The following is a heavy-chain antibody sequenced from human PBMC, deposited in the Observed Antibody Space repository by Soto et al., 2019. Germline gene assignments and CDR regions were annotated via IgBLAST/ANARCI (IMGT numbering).Heavy chain of an antibody. CDR1: GYTFTSYA. V-gene: IGHV1-3*01. CDR2: INAGNGNT. Sequence: ASVKVSCKASGYTFTSYAMHWVRQAPGQRLEWMGWINAGNGNTKYSQKFQGRVTITRDTSASTAYMELSSLRSEDTAVYYCARESCPRSSFDYWGQGTLVTVSS. J-gene: IGHJ4*02. CDR3: ARESCPRSSFDY.